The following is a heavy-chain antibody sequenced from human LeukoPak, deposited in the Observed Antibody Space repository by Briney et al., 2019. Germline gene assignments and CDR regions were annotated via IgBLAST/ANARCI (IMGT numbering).Heavy chain of an antibody. CDR3: ARCLRESSDFDY. CDR2: ISAYNGDT. CDR1: GYTFTTYG. V-gene: IGHV1-18*01. D-gene: IGHD1-26*01. J-gene: IGHJ4*02. Sequence: ASVKVSCKASGYTFTTYGISWVRQAPGQGLEWMGWISAYNGDTNFAQKIQGRVTMTTDTSTSTAYLELRSLISDDTAVYYCARCLRESSDFDYWGQGTLVTVSS.